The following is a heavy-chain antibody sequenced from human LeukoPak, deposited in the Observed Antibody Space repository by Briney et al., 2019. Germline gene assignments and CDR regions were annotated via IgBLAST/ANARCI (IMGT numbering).Heavy chain of an antibody. CDR3: TTWNYDILTGYSI. D-gene: IGHD3-9*01. Sequence: RIKSKTHGGTTDYAAAVKGRFTISRDDSKSTLYLQMNSLKTEDTALYYCTTWNYDILTGYSIWGQGTLVTVSS. CDR2: IKSKTHGGTT. V-gene: IGHV3-15*01. J-gene: IGHJ4*02.